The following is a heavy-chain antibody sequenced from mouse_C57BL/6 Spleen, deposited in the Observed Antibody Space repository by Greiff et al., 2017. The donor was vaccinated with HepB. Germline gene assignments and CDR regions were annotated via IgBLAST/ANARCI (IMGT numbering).Heavy chain of an antibody. Sequence: QVQLKQSGPELVKPGASVKISCKASGYAFSSSWMNWVKQRPGKGLEWIGRIYPGDGDTNYNGKFKGKATLTADKSSSTAYMQLSSLTSEDSAVYFCARSGSNSYFDYWGQGTTLTVSS. CDR2: IYPGDGDT. J-gene: IGHJ2*01. CDR1: GYAFSSSW. V-gene: IGHV1-82*01. CDR3: ARSGSNSYFDY. D-gene: IGHD2-5*01.